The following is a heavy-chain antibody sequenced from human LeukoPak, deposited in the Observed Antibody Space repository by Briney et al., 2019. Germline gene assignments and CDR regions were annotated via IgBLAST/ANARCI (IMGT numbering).Heavy chain of an antibody. CDR1: SGSISSYY. CDR2: IYYSGTT. CDR3: ARHIAPYTPHAFDV. D-gene: IGHD2-2*02. J-gene: IGHJ3*01. Sequence: SETLSLTCTVSSGSISSYYWSWIRQPPGKGLEWIGYIYYSGTTNYNPSLKSRVTISVDTSKNQFSLKLSSVTAADTAVYYCARHIAPYTPHAFDVWGQGTMVTVSS. V-gene: IGHV4-59*08.